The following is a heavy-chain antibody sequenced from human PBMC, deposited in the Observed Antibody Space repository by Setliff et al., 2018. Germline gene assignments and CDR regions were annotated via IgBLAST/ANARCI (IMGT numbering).Heavy chain of an antibody. Sequence: SETLSLTCTVYGASISTYYWSWIRQPPGKGLEWIGYIYSSGNTNYHPSLKSRVTISGDTSKNQFSLKLTSVTAADTAVYFCARHKVIKKEFIRLTWFDPWGQGTPVTVSS. J-gene: IGHJ5*02. CDR1: GASISTYY. CDR2: IYSSGNT. V-gene: IGHV4-59*08. CDR3: ARHKVIKKEFIRLTWFDP. D-gene: IGHD3-10*01.